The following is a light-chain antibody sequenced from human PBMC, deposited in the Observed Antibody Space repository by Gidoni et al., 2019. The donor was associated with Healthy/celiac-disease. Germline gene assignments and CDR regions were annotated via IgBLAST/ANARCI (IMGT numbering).Light chain of an antibody. CDR1: HIGSKS. J-gene: IGLJ1*01. Sequence: SYVLTQPPSVSVAPGKTARITCGGNHIGSKSVHWYQQKPGQAPGLVIYYDSDRPSGIPERFSGANSGNTATLTISRVEAGDEADYYCQVWDSSSDHYVVGTGTKVTVL. V-gene: IGLV3-21*04. CDR2: YDS. CDR3: QVWDSSSDHYV.